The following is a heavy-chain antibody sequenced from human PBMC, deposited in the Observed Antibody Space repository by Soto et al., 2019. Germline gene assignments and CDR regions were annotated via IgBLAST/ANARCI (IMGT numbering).Heavy chain of an antibody. J-gene: IGHJ4*02. Sequence: SVKVSCKASGGTFRSYAISLVLQAPVQGLEWMGGIIPIFGTANYAQKFQGRVTITTDKSTSTAYMELSSLRSEDTAVYYCAREANYYDSSGYPFDYWGQGTLVTVSS. CDR1: GGTFRSYA. CDR2: IIPIFGTA. V-gene: IGHV1-69*05. D-gene: IGHD3-22*01. CDR3: AREANYYDSSGYPFDY.